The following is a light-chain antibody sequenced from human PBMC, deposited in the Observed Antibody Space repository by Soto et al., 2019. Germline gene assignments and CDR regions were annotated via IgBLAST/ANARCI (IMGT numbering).Light chain of an antibody. CDR1: GSDIGYYTY. J-gene: IGLJ1*01. CDR2: EVS. V-gene: IGLV2-14*01. Sequence: QSVLTQPASVSGSPGQSITISCTGTGSDIGYYTYVSWYQQHPGKAPKLMIYEVSNRPSGVSNRFSGSKSGNTASLTISRLQSEDEADYYCTSYTAWSTYVFGSGTKLTVL. CDR3: TSYTAWSTYV.